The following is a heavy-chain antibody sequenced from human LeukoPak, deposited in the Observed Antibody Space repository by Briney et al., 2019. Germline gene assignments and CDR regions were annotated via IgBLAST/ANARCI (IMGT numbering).Heavy chain of an antibody. CDR3: ARIYGAFHI. D-gene: IGHD3-10*01. J-gene: IGHJ3*02. Sequence: MSSETLSLTCAVSGGSVSNNNWWSWIRQPPGKGLEWIGEIYHSGDTNCNPSLKSRLTMSLDKAKNQFSLTLTSVTAADTAVYYCARIYGAFHIWGQGTMVTVSS. CDR2: IYHSGDT. V-gene: IGHV4-4*02. CDR1: GGSVSNNNW.